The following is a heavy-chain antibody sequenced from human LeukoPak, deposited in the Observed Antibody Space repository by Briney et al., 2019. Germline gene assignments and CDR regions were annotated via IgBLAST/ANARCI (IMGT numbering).Heavy chain of an antibody. V-gene: IGHV3-30*18. CDR1: GFTFDDYA. Sequence: GGSLRLSCAASGFTFDDYAMHWVRQAPGKGLEWVAVISYDGTNKYYADSVKCRFTISRDNSKNTLYLQMNSLRAEDTAVYYCAKDYGPMVRGDPYYFDYWGQGTLVTVSS. J-gene: IGHJ4*02. D-gene: IGHD3-10*01. CDR3: AKDYGPMVRGDPYYFDY. CDR2: ISYDGTNK.